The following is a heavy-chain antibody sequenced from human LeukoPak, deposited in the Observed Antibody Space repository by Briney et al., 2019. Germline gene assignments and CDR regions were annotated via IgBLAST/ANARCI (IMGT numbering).Heavy chain of an antibody. Sequence: SETLSLNCGVYGGSFSGYYWSWIRQPPGKGLEWIGEISHSGSTNYNPSLKSRVTISVDTSKNQFSLNLTSVTAADTAVYYCARAEATYAFFDYWGPGTLVSFSS. D-gene: IGHD2-2*01. J-gene: IGHJ4*02. CDR2: ISHSGST. CDR1: GGSFSGYY. CDR3: ARAEATYAFFDY. V-gene: IGHV4-34*01.